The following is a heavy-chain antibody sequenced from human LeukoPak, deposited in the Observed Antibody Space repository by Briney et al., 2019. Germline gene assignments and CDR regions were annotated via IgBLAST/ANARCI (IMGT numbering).Heavy chain of an antibody. J-gene: IGHJ3*01. V-gene: IGHV4-61*01. CDR2: ISYSGST. CDR3: ARGPYV. CDR1: GDSVSSGTYY. Sequence: PSETLSLTCTVSGDSVSSGTYYWRWVRQPPGKGLEWIGFISYSGSTNYNPSLKSRITISVDMSKNQFSLKMRSVTAADTAVYYCARGPYVWGQGTMVTVSS.